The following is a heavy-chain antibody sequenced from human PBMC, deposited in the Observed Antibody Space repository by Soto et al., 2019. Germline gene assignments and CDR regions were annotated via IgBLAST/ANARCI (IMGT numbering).Heavy chain of an antibody. J-gene: IGHJ4*02. Sequence: EVQLVESGGGLVKPGGSLRLSCAASKFTFSNYNMNWVRQAPGKGLEWVSSISSSSNYIYYADSVKGRFTISRDNYKNSLYLQMNSLRAEDTAVYYCAYFDRGLGYWGQGTLVTVSS. V-gene: IGHV3-21*01. CDR2: ISSSSNYI. CDR1: KFTFSNYN. D-gene: IGHD3-9*01. CDR3: AYFDRGLGY.